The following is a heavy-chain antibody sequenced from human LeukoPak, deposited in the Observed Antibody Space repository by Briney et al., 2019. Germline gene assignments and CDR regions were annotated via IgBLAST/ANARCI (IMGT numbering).Heavy chain of an antibody. Sequence: SVKVSCKASGGTFSSYAISWVRQAPGQGLEWMGGIIPIFGTANYAQKFQGRVTITADESTSTAYMELSSLRSEDTAVYYCARGQIFGVVIIGEYFQHWGQGTLVTVSS. V-gene: IGHV1-69*13. J-gene: IGHJ1*01. CDR1: GGTFSSYA. CDR3: ARGQIFGVVIIGEYFQH. CDR2: IIPIFGTA. D-gene: IGHD3-3*01.